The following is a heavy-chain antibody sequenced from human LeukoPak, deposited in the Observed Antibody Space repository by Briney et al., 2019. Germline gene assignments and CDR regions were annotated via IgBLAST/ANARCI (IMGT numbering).Heavy chain of an antibody. J-gene: IGHJ4*02. V-gene: IGHV4-39*01. CDR2: IYYSGRT. D-gene: IGHD2-15*01. CDR1: GGSISSSSNS. CDR3: ARGRYCSGGSCLPGDY. Sequence: SETLSLTCTVSGGSISSSSNSWGWIRQPPGKGLEWVGTIYYSGRTYYNPSIKRRVTISVDTSKTQFSLKLSSVTAADRAVYYCARGRYCSGGSCLPGDYWGQGTLVTVSS.